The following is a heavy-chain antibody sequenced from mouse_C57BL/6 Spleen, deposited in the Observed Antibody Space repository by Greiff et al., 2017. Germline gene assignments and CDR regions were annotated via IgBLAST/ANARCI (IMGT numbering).Heavy chain of an antibody. Sequence: QVQLQQPGAELVMPGASVKLSCKASGYTFTSYWMHWVKQRPGQGLEWIGKIDPSDSDTNYNQKFKGKATLTVDKSSSTAYMQLSSLTSEDSAVYYCATSSGENNAMDYWGQGTSVTVSS. D-gene: IGHD3-2*02. CDR2: IDPSDSDT. V-gene: IGHV1-69*01. J-gene: IGHJ4*01. CDR3: ATSSGENNAMDY. CDR1: GYTFTSYW.